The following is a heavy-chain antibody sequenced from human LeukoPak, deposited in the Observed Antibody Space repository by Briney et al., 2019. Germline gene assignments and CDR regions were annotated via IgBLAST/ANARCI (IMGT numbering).Heavy chain of an antibody. Sequence: SETLSLTCTVSAGSFNSYYWSWIRQPPGKGLEWIGYIDYSGSTTYNPSLKSRLTISVDTSKNQFSLKLNSVTAAGTAVYYCARDWFGGNFYWYFDLWGRGTLVTVSS. CDR1: AGSFNSYY. CDR3: ARDWFGGNFYWYFDL. J-gene: IGHJ2*01. V-gene: IGHV4-59*12. D-gene: IGHD4-23*01. CDR2: IDYSGST.